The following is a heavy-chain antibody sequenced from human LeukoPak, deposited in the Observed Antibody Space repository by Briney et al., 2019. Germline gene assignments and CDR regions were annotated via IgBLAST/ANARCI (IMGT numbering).Heavy chain of an antibody. CDR2: IIPIFGTA. Sequence: PVASVKVSCKASGGTFSSYAISWVRQAPGQGLEWMGGIIPIFGTANYAQKFQGRVTITADESTSTAYMELSSLRSEDTAVYYCARGLQVSNWFDPWGQGTLVTVSS. J-gene: IGHJ5*02. CDR1: GGTFSSYA. CDR3: ARGLQVSNWFDP. V-gene: IGHV1-69*13. D-gene: IGHD4-11*01.